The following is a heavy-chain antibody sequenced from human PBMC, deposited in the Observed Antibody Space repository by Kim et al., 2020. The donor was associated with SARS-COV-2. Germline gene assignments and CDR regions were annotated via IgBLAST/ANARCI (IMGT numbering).Heavy chain of an antibody. CDR3: AKATLSSS. Sequence: GSNKYYADSVKGRFTISRDKSKNTLYLQMNSLRAEDTAVYYCAKATLSSSWGQGTLVTVSS. D-gene: IGHD6-13*01. CDR2: GSNK. J-gene: IGHJ4*02. V-gene: IGHV3-30*02.